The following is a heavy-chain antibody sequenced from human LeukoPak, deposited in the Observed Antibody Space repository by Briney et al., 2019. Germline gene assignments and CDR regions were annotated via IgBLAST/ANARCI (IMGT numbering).Heavy chain of an antibody. D-gene: IGHD3-10*01. V-gene: IGHV3-33*01. CDR1: GFAFNTYA. J-gene: IGHJ4*02. Sequence: GRSLRLSCAASGFAFNTYAMHWVRHAPGQGLEWVALIWHDGSHKFYSNSVRGQFTISRDNSKNTVSLQMNNLRPEDTAVYYCARESFGSGSYPDFWGQGTLVTVSS. CDR3: ARESFGSGSYPDF. CDR2: IWHDGSHK.